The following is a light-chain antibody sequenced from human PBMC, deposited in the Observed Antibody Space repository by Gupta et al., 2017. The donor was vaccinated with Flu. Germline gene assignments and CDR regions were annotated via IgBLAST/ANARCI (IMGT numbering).Light chain of an antibody. V-gene: IGLV3-1*01. J-gene: IGLJ1*01. Sequence: SYELTQPPSVSVSPGQTASITCSGDKLGNKFASWYQQKPGQSPMLVIYQHTKRPSGIPERFSASNSGNTATLTISGTQAMDEADYYCQAWDSSTSVFGTGTKVTVL. CDR2: QHT. CDR3: QAWDSSTSV. CDR1: KLGNKF.